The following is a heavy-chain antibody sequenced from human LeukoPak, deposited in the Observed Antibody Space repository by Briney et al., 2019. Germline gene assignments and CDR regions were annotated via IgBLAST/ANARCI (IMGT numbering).Heavy chain of an antibody. Sequence: SETLSLTCTVSGGSISSYYWSWIRQPPGKGLEWIGYIYYSGSTNYNPSLKSRVTISVDTSKNQFSLKLSSVTAADTAMYYCAREGIAARDFDYWGQGTLVTVSS. CDR2: IYYSGST. D-gene: IGHD6-6*01. J-gene: IGHJ4*02. CDR3: AREGIAARDFDY. V-gene: IGHV4-59*01. CDR1: GGSISSYY.